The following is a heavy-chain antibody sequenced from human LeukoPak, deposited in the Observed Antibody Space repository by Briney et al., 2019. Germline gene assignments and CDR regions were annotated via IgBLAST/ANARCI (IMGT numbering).Heavy chain of an antibody. Sequence: PSETLSLTCTVSGGSISSSSYYWGWIRQPPGKGLEWIGSIYYSGSTYYNPSLKSRVTISVDTSKNQLSLKLSSVTAADTAVYYCARDLTTVVTPGFFDYWGQGTLVTVSS. D-gene: IGHD4-23*01. CDR3: ARDLTTVVTPGFFDY. V-gene: IGHV4-39*07. J-gene: IGHJ4*02. CDR1: GGSISSSSYY. CDR2: IYYSGST.